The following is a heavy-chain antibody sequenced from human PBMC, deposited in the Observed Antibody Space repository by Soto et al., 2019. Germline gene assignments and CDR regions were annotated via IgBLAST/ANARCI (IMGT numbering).Heavy chain of an antibody. V-gene: IGHV1-8*01. CDR1: GYTFTSYD. CDR3: ARATQGSYYYGMDV. J-gene: IGHJ6*02. Sequence: GASVKVSCKASGYTFTSYDIKWVRQATGQGLEWMGWMNPNSGNTGYAQKFQGRVTMTRNTSISTAYMELSSLRSEDTAVYYCARATQGSYYYGMDVWGQGTTVTVSS. CDR2: MNPNSGNT.